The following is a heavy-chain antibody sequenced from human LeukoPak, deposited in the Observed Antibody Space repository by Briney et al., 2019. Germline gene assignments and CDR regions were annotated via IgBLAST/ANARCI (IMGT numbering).Heavy chain of an antibody. D-gene: IGHD3-3*01. CDR1: GGSVSSATAF. CDR2: IYYSGST. V-gene: IGHV4-39*01. J-gene: IGHJ4*02. Sequence: SETLSLTCTVSGGSVSSATAFWGWIRQPPGKGLELLGTIYYSGSTYYNPSPKSRVTQSVDTSKNQFSLPMSSVTAADTAVYYCARHVGGSRYYDFWSGYYTDFWGQGTLVTVSS. CDR3: ARHVGGSRYYDFWSGYYTDF.